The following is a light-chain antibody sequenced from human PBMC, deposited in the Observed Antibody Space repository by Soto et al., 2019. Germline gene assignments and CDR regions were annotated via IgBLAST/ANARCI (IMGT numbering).Light chain of an antibody. Sequence: QSALTQPASVSGSPGQSITISCTGTSSDVGGYNYVSWYQQHPGKAPKLMIYDVSNRPSGVSNRFSGSKSGNTASLTISGLQAEYEADYYCSSYTSSSTVVFGGGTKVTVL. CDR3: SSYTSSSTVV. CDR2: DVS. V-gene: IGLV2-14*01. CDR1: SSDVGGYNY. J-gene: IGLJ2*01.